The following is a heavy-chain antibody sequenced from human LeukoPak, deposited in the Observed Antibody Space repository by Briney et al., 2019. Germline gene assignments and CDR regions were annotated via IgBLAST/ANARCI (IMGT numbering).Heavy chain of an antibody. CDR2: ILPIIGTA. J-gene: IGHJ4*02. CDR1: GYTFTGYY. V-gene: IGHV1-69*13. CDR3: ATSRIAVAGTGLDY. D-gene: IGHD6-19*01. Sequence: SVKVSCKASGYTFTGYYIHWVRQAPGQGLGWTGGILPIIGTANYAQKFQGRVTITADESTSTAYMELSSLRSEDTAVYYCATSRIAVAGTGLDYWGQGTLVTVSS.